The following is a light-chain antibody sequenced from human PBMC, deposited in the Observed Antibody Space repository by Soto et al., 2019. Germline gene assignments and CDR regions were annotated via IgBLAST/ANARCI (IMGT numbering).Light chain of an antibody. CDR1: QSVRNT. Sequence: EIVMTQSPATLSVSPGERVTISCRASQSVRNTLAWYQHKPGQASRLLIYDASISATGIPARFSGSGSWTEFTLSISSLQSEDFAVYYCQQYNKWPPCTFGQGTKVDIK. V-gene: IGKV3D-15*01. CDR3: QQYNKWPPCT. J-gene: IGKJ2*02. CDR2: DAS.